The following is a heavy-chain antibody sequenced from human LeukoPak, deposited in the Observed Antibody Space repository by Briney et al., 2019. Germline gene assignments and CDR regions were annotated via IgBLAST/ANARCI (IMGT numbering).Heavy chain of an antibody. V-gene: IGHV1-69*04. CDR1: GGTFSSYA. Sequence: SVKVSCKASGGTFSSYAISWVRQAPGQGLEWMGRIIPILGIANYAQKFQGRVTITADKSTSKAYMELSSLRSEDTAVYYCARDPGNYGAGSYRTKNWFDPWGQGTLVTVSS. CDR2: IIPILGIA. CDR3: ARDPGNYGAGSYRTKNWFDP. D-gene: IGHD3-10*01. J-gene: IGHJ5*02.